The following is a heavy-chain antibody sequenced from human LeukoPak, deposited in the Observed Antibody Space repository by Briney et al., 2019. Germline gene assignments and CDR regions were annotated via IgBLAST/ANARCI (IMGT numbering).Heavy chain of an antibody. D-gene: IGHD2-21*02. Sequence: ASVKVSCKASGYTFTGYYMHWVRQAPGQGLEWMGWINPNSGGTNYAQKFQGRVTMTRDTSISTAYMELSRLRSDDTAVYYCASEDAYCGGDCYPYWGQGTLVTVSS. CDR3: ASEDAYCGGDCYPY. CDR1: GYTFTGYY. CDR2: INPNSGGT. J-gene: IGHJ4*02. V-gene: IGHV1-2*02.